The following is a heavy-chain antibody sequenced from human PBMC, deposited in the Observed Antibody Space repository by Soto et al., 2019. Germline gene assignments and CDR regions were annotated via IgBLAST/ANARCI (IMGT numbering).Heavy chain of an antibody. V-gene: IGHV4-34*01. CDR3: ARARAITIFGVVRRFDY. J-gene: IGHJ4*02. Sequence: SETLSLTCAVYGGSFSGYYWSWIRQPPGKGLEWIGEINHSGSTNYNPSLKSRVTISVDTSKNQFSLKLSSVTAADTAVYYCARARAITIFGVVRRFDYWGQGTLVTVSS. D-gene: IGHD3-3*01. CDR1: GGSFSGYY. CDR2: INHSGST.